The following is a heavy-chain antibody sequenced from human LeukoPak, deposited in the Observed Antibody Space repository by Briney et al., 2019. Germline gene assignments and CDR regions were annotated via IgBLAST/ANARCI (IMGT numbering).Heavy chain of an antibody. J-gene: IGHJ4*02. CDR3: AGRGGSGSYLPYFDY. D-gene: IGHD1-26*01. CDR1: GFTFSDYH. CDR2: IRRSGSTI. Sequence: GGCLRLSCAASGFTFSDYHMSWIRQAPGKGLEWVSYIRRSGSTIYYEDSLKGRFTISRDNAKNSLYLEMNSLRAEDTAVYYCAGRGGSGSYLPYFDYWGQGTLVTVSS. V-gene: IGHV3-11*04.